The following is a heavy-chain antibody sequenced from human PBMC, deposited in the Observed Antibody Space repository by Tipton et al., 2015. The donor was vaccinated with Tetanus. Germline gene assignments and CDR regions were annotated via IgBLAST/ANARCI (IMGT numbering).Heavy chain of an antibody. J-gene: IGHJ4*02. D-gene: IGHD3-22*01. Sequence: QLVQSGAEVKEPGASVKVSCKASGYTFTTYYMNWVRQVPGQGLEWMGIISPESGGTNYAQKFQGRVTMTVDTSTSTVYMDLSRLTSEVTAVYYCARYDSSGVTFDYWSQGALVTVSS. CDR2: ISPESGGT. CDR1: GYTFTTYY. CDR3: ARYDSSGVTFDY. V-gene: IGHV1-46*01.